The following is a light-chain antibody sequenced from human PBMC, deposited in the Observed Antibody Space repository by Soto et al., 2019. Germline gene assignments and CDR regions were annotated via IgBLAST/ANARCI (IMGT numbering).Light chain of an antibody. Sequence: EIVLTQSPGTLSLSPGERANLSCRASQSVSGSYLAWYQQIPGQAPRLLINDASNRATGIPDRFSGSGSGTDFTLPISRLEPEFFSASYCRPYGRSPQTFGQGNKEDI. V-gene: IGKV3-20*01. CDR2: DAS. CDR1: QSVSGSY. CDR3: RPYGRSPQT. J-gene: IGKJ1*01.